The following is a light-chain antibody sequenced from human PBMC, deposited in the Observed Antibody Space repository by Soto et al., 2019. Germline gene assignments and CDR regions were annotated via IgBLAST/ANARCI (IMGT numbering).Light chain of an antibody. CDR3: KQYNTLAYT. J-gene: IGKJ2*01. Sequence: EIVMTQSPAALSVSPGERATLSCRASQSVGINFAWYQQKPGQPPRLLIYDASTRATGIPARFSCSGSGTEFTLTISSLKTEDFAVYYCKQYNTLAYTFGQGTKLEIK. V-gene: IGKV3-15*01. CDR1: QSVGIN. CDR2: DAS.